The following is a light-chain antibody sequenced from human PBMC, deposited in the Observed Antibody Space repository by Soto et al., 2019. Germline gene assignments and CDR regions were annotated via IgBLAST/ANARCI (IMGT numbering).Light chain of an antibody. V-gene: IGLV6-57*04. Sequence: NFMLTQPHSVSESPGKTVTISCTRSSGSVASNYVHWYQQRPGSAPTTVIYEDTQRPSGVPDRFSGSIDSSSNSASLTIAGLQPEDEADYYCQSYDTNDPVVFGGGTKVTVL. CDR2: EDT. J-gene: IGLJ2*01. CDR1: SGSVASNY. CDR3: QSYDTNDPVV.